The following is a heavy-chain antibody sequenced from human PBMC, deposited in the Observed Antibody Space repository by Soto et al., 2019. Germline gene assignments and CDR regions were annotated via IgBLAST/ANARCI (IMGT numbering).Heavy chain of an antibody. D-gene: IGHD3-16*01. CDR3: VRGSLGNHADYFDY. J-gene: IGHJ4*02. CDR1: GFTFSSDW. CDR2: IKKDGSEK. Sequence: GGSLRLSCAASGFTFSSDWMSWVRQAPGKGLEWVANIKKDGSEKKYVDSAKGTFTISRDNAKNSLYLQMNSLRAEATAVYYCVRGSLGNHADYFDYWGQETRVTVSS. V-gene: IGHV3-7*03.